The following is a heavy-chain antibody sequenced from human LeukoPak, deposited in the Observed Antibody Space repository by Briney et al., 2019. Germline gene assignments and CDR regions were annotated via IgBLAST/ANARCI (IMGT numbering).Heavy chain of an antibody. CDR1: GHTFTSYY. CDR2: IDPSGGST. CDR3: ARGDIVVVGPNYYYYYMDV. Sequence: ASVKVSCKASGHTFTSYYMHWVRQAPGQGLEWMRIIDPSGGSTSYAQKFQGRVTMTRDMSTSTGYMELSSLRSEDTAVYYCARGDIVVVGPNYYYYYMDVWGKGTTVTVSS. D-gene: IGHD2-2*01. V-gene: IGHV1-46*01. J-gene: IGHJ6*03.